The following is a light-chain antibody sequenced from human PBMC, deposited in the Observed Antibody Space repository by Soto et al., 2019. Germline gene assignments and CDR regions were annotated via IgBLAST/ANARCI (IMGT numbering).Light chain of an antibody. Sequence: SYELTQPPSVSVAPGKTARITCGGNNIGSKSVHWYQQKPGQAPVLVIYYDSDRPSGIPERFSGSNSGNTATLTISRVEAGDEADYYFQVWDSSSDPRGVFGTGTKVTVL. CDR3: QVWDSSSDPRGV. J-gene: IGLJ1*01. CDR1: NIGSKS. V-gene: IGLV3-21*04. CDR2: YDS.